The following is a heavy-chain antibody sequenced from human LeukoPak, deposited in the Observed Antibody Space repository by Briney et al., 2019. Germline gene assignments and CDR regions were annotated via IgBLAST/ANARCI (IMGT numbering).Heavy chain of an antibody. Sequence: PGGSLRLSCAASGLTFSYAWMNWVRQAPGKGLEWVSYISSSSSTIYYADSVKGRFTISRDNAKNSLYLQMNSLRAEDTAVYYCAREPPDYYDSSGYLDYWGQGTLVTVSS. J-gene: IGHJ4*02. CDR3: AREPPDYYDSSGYLDY. D-gene: IGHD3-22*01. CDR2: ISSSSSTI. V-gene: IGHV3-48*01. CDR1: GLTFSYAW.